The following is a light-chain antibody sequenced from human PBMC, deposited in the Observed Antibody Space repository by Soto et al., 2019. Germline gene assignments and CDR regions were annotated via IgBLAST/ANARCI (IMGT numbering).Light chain of an antibody. Sequence: QSALTQPASVSGSPGQSITISCTGTTSDIGDYDYVSWYQQHPGKAPQLLIYEVVKRPSGLSNRFSGSKSGNTASLSISGLQAEDEADYYCSSYTGTTLVFGTGTKLTVL. V-gene: IGLV2-14*01. CDR2: EVV. J-gene: IGLJ1*01. CDR1: TSDIGDYDY. CDR3: SSYTGTTLV.